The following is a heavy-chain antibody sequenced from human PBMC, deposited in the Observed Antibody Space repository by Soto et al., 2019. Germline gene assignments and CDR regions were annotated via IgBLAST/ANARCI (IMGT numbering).Heavy chain of an antibody. Sequence: SERRCRTGAVGGGCFSGYYRCWIRQPPGKGRDGIGEINHSGRTTYNPSLKSRVTISVDTSKNQFSLKLSSVTAADTAVYYCASNYMEVVAAATGAFDIWGQGTMVT. J-gene: IGHJ3*02. V-gene: IGHV4-34*01. CDR1: GGCFSGYY. D-gene: IGHD2-15*01. CDR2: INHSGRT. CDR3: ASNYMEVVAAATGAFDI.